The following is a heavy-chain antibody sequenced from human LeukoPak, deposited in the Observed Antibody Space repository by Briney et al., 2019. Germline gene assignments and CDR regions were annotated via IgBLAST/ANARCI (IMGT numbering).Heavy chain of an antibody. CDR3: AKALSGTLAGNFDY. D-gene: IGHD1-1*01. CDR1: GFTFSSYA. CDR2: ITGSGGST. Sequence: PGGSLRLSCAASGFTFSSYAMNWVRQAPGKGLEWVSTITGSGGSTYRADSVKGRFTVSRDNSKNTLYLQMNSLRAEDTAVYYCAKALSGTLAGNFDYWGQGTLVTVSS. V-gene: IGHV3-23*01. J-gene: IGHJ4*02.